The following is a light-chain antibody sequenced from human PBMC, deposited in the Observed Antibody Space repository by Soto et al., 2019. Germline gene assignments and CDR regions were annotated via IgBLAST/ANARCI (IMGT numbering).Light chain of an antibody. CDR3: QQRFDWPKIT. CDR2: DAS. V-gene: IGKV3-11*01. Sequence: EIVLTQSPATLSLSPVERATLSCRSSQNINRYLAWYHQKPGQPPRLLIYDASTRATGIPARFSGSGSGTDFTLTISSLEPEDFGVFYCQQRFDWPKITFGQGTRLEIK. J-gene: IGKJ5*01. CDR1: QNINRY.